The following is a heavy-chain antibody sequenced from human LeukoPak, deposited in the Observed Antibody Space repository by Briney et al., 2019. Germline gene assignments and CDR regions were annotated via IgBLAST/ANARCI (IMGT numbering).Heavy chain of an antibody. J-gene: IGHJ6*03. CDR1: GFTFSNYE. CDR2: ISGNGNTI. CDR3: GRGKYYYYMDV. Sequence: GGSLRLSCAASGFTFSNYEMNWVRQAPGKGLEWLSYISGNGNTIYYADSVKGRINISRENAKNSVYLQMNSLRAEDTALYYCGRGKYYYYMDVWGKGTTVTVSS. V-gene: IGHV3-48*03.